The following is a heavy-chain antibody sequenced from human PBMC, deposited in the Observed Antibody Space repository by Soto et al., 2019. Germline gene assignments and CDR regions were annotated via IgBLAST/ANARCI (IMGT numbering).Heavy chain of an antibody. Sequence: QVQLVQSGAEVKKPGSSVKVSCKASGGTFSGYTISWVRQAPGQGLEWMGRIIPILGIANYAQKFQGRVTITADKSTSTAYMELSSLRSEDTAVYYCARIPGGDCYSCDWGQGTLVTVSS. CDR3: ARIPGGDCYSCD. D-gene: IGHD2-21*02. V-gene: IGHV1-69*02. CDR1: GGTFSGYT. CDR2: IIPILGIA. J-gene: IGHJ4*02.